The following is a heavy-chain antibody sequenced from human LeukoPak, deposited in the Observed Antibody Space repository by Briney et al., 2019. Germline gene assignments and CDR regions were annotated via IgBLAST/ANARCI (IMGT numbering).Heavy chain of an antibody. J-gene: IGHJ4*02. D-gene: IGHD3-16*02. CDR1: GFTFDDYA. V-gene: IGHV3-9*01. CDR2: ISWNSGSI. CDR3: ARAHHRRVYDYVWGSYPY. Sequence: GGSLRLSCAASGFTFDDYAMHWVRQAPGKGLEWVSGISWNSGSIGYADSVKGRFTISRDNAKNSLYLQMNSLRAEDTAVYYCARAHHRRVYDYVWGSYPYWGQGTLVTVSS.